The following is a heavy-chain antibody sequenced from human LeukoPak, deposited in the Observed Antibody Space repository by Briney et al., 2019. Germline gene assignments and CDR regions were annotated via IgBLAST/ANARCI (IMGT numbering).Heavy chain of an antibody. CDR1: GFTFDNYA. V-gene: IGHV3-23*01. D-gene: IGHD4-17*01. J-gene: IGHJ3*02. Sequence: GGSLRLSCAASGFTFDNYAMTWVRQAPGKGLEWGSSISGSGYTTYYADSVKGRFTVSRDNSMNTLFLQMNSLRAEDTAVYYCARHLSGDDIWGQGTMVTVSS. CDR3: ARHLSGDDI. CDR2: ISGSGYTT.